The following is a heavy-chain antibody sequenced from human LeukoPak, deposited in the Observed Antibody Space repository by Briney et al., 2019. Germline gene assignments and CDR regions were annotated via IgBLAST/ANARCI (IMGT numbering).Heavy chain of an antibody. CDR1: GYTFTGYY. CDR3: ARGREQTPTQDTYYYDSSGYPH. V-gene: IGHV1-2*02. J-gene: IGHJ4*02. CDR2: INPNSGGT. Sequence: GASVKVSCKASGYTFTGYYMHWVRQAPGQGLEWMGWINPNSGGTNYAQKFQGRVTMTRDTSISTAYMELSRLRSDDTAVYYCARGREQTPTQDTYYYDSSGYPHWGQGTLVTVSS. D-gene: IGHD3-22*01.